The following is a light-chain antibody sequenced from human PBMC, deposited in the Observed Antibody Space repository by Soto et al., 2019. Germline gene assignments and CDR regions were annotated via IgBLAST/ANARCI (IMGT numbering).Light chain of an antibody. Sequence: QSVLTQPASVSGSPGQSITISFTGTSSDVGGYNYVSWYQQHPGKAPKLMIYDVRNRPSGVSNRFSGSKSVNTASLTISGLKAEDEADYYCSSYTTISTYVFGTGTKVTVL. CDR2: DVR. CDR3: SSYTTISTYV. J-gene: IGLJ1*01. CDR1: SSDVGGYNY. V-gene: IGLV2-14*01.